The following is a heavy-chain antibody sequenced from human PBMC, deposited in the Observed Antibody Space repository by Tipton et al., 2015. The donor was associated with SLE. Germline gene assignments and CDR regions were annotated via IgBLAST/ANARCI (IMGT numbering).Heavy chain of an antibody. Sequence: TLSLTCAVSGASISDTNWWSWVRQPPGKGLEWIGSTYDSGSANSNPSLKSRVTISVDTSKNQFSLRLNSVTAADTAVYYCARDRPTFCGGDCYSYGMDVWGQGTTVSVSS. CDR1: GASISDTNW. CDR2: TYDSGSA. CDR3: ARDRPTFCGGDCYSYGMDV. D-gene: IGHD2-21*01. J-gene: IGHJ6*02. V-gene: IGHV4-4*02.